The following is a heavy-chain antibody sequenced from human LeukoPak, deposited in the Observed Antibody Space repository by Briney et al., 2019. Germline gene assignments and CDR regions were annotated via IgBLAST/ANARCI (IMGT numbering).Heavy chain of an antibody. D-gene: IGHD6-6*01. J-gene: IGHJ3*02. CDR1: GYTFTSYG. V-gene: IGHV1-2*02. Sequence: GASVKVSCKASGYTFTSYGISWVRQAPGQGLEWMGWINPNSGGTNYAQKFQGRVTMTRDTSISTAYMELSRLRSDDTAVYYCASWSDSSSSDAFDIWGQGTMVTVSS. CDR3: ASWSDSSSSDAFDI. CDR2: INPNSGGT.